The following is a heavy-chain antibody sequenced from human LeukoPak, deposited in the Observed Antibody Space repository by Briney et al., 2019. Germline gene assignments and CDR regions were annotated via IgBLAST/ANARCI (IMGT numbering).Heavy chain of an antibody. CDR1: GITLANTW. J-gene: IGHJ4*02. Sequence: GGSLRLSCAASGITLANTWMHWVRQAPGKGLVWVSITNNDGSSTNYADSVKGRFTISRDNAKNTLYLQMNSLRDEDTAVYYCVIGGTYGSGSWGQVTLVTVSS. CDR2: TNNDGSST. V-gene: IGHV3-74*01. CDR3: VIGGTYGSGS. D-gene: IGHD3-10*01.